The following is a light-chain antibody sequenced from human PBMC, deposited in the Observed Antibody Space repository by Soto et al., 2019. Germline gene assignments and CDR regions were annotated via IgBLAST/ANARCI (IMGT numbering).Light chain of an antibody. CDR3: QLRSNWLFT. V-gene: IGKV3-11*01. Sequence: EIVLTQSPATLSLSPGERATLSCRASQSISSYLAWYQQKPGQPPRLLSYGASNRATGIPARFSGSGSGTDFTLTISSLEPEDVAVYYCQLRSNWLFTFGQGTQLEIK. CDR1: QSISSY. CDR2: GAS. J-gene: IGKJ2*01.